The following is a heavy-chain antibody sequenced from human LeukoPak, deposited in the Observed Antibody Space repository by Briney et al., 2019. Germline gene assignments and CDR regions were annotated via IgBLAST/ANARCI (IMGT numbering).Heavy chain of an antibody. CDR3: ASLLGFYYFDY. D-gene: IGHD3-3*01. CDR1: GFTVSSKY. V-gene: IGHV3-53*01. J-gene: IGHJ4*02. CDR2: IYSGGST. Sequence: QPGGSLRLSCAASGFTVSSKYMSWVRQAPGKGPEWVSVIYSGGSTYYTDSVKGRFTISRDNSKNTVYLQMNSLRAEDPAVYYCASLLGFYYFDYWGQGTLVTVSS.